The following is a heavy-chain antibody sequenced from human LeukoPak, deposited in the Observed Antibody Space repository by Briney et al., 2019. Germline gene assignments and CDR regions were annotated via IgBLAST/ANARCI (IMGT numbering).Heavy chain of an antibody. Sequence: PGGSLRLSCAVSGFIFNSYAMSWVRQAPGKGLEWVSSISASGGSTYHADSVTGRFTFSRDNSKNTVHLQMNSLRADDTALYYCAKGALAAAGSGFEYWGQGTLVTVFS. CDR1: GFIFNSYA. D-gene: IGHD6-13*01. CDR2: ISASGGST. V-gene: IGHV3-23*01. CDR3: AKGALAAAGSGFEY. J-gene: IGHJ4*02.